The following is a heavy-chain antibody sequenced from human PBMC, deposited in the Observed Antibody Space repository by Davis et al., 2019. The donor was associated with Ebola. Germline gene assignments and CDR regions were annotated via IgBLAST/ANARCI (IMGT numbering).Heavy chain of an antibody. V-gene: IGHV6-1*01. J-gene: IGHJ6*04. CDR3: ARDLVPAAEAYYGMDV. CDR2: TYYRSKWYN. D-gene: IGHD2-2*01. CDR1: GDSVSSNSAA. Sequence: HSQTLSLTCAISGDSVSSNSAAWNWIRQSPSRGLEWLGRTYYRSKWYNDYAVSVKSRITINPDTSKNQFSLQLNSVTPEDTAVYYCARDLVPAAEAYYGMDVWGKGTTVTVSS.